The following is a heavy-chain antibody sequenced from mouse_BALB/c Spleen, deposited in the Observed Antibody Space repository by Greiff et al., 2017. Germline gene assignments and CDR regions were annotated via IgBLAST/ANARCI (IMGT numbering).Heavy chain of an antibody. CDR1: GYTFTDYA. CDR3: ARVTTGYFDY. J-gene: IGHJ2*01. V-gene: IGHV1S137*01. D-gene: IGHD1-1*01. Sequence: QVQLKQSGAELVRPGVSVTISCKGSGYTFTDYAMHWVKQSHAKSLEWIGVISTYYGDASYNQKFKGKATMTVDKSSSTAYMELARLTSEDSAIYYCARVTTGYFDYWGQGTTLTVSS. CDR2: ISTYYGDA.